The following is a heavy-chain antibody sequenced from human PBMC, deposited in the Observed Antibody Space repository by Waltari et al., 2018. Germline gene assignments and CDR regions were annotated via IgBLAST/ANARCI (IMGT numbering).Heavy chain of an antibody. CDR1: GGSISSSSYS. Sequence: QMQLQESGPGLVKPSETLSLTCPVSGGSISSSSYSWGWIRQPPGKGLEWIGSIYYSGSTYYNPSLKSRVTISVDTSKNQFSLKLSSVTAADTAVYYCARGLGVAAAGPAGYWGQGTLVTVSS. CDR2: IYYSGST. V-gene: IGHV4-39*07. J-gene: IGHJ4*02. D-gene: IGHD6-13*01. CDR3: ARGLGVAAAGPAGY.